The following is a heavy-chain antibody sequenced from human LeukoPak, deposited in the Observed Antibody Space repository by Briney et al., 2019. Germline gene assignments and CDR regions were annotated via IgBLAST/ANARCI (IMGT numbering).Heavy chain of an antibody. CDR3: ARDGRGGGANGY. J-gene: IGHJ4*02. Sequence: GGSLRLSCAASGFTFSSYAMSWVRQAPGKGLEWVSGIISSGDRTNYADSVKGRFTMSRDNSKNTLYLRMSSLRAEDTAVYYCARDGRGGGANGYWGQGTLVTVSS. CDR1: GFTFSSYA. D-gene: IGHD1-26*01. CDR2: IISSGDRT. V-gene: IGHV3-23*01.